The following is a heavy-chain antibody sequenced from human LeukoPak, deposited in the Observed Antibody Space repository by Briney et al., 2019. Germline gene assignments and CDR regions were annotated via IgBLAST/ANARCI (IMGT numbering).Heavy chain of an antibody. CDR3: ARDRLSQLRYFDWLPHLDAFDI. CDR2: ISCSSSYI. D-gene: IGHD3-9*01. Sequence: PGGSLRLSCAASGFTFSSYSMNWVRQAPGKGLEWVSSISCSSSYIYYADSVKGRFTISRDNAKNSLYLQMNSLRAEDTAVYYCARDRLSQLRYFDWLPHLDAFDIWGQGTMVTVSS. J-gene: IGHJ3*02. CDR1: GFTFSSYS. V-gene: IGHV3-21*01.